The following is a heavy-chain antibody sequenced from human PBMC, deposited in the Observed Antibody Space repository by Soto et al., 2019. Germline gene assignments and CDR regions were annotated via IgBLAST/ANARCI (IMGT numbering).Heavy chain of an antibody. Sequence: GASVKVSCKASGYTFTGYYMHWVRQAPGQGLEWMGWINPNSGGTNYAQKFQGRVTMTRDTSISTAYMELSRLRSDDTAVYYCARGQGYYYYYGMDAWGQGTTVTVSS. J-gene: IGHJ6*02. CDR1: GYTFTGYY. CDR2: INPNSGGT. V-gene: IGHV1-2*02. CDR3: ARGQGYYYYYGMDA.